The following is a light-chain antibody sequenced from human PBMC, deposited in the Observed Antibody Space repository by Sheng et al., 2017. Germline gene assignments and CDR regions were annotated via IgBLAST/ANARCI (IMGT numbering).Light chain of an antibody. V-gene: IGKV3-15*01. CDR1: QSISDN. J-gene: IGKJ4*01. CDR3: QQYNNWPPLT. Sequence: EIVLTQSPATLSLSPGERATLSCRASQSISDNLAWYQQIPGQAPRLLIYGASARASDVPARFSGSGSGTDFTLTISSLQSEDFGIYYCQQYNNWPPLTFGGGTKVEI. CDR2: GAS.